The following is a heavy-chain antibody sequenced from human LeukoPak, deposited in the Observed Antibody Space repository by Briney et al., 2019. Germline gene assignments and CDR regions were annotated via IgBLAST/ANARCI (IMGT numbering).Heavy chain of an antibody. J-gene: IGHJ6*03. CDR1: GGSFSGYY. D-gene: IGHD6-6*01. V-gene: IGHV4-34*01. CDR2: INRSGST. Sequence: PETLSLTCAVYGGSFSGYYWSWIRQPPGKGLEWIGEINRSGSTNYNPSLKSRVTISVDTSKNQSSLKLSSVTAADTAVYYCARGKGAARYYYYYMDVWGKGTTVTVSS. CDR3: ARGKGAARYYYYYMDV.